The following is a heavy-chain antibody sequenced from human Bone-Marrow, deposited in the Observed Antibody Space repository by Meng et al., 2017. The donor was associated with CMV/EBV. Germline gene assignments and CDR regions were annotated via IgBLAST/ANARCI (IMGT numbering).Heavy chain of an antibody. CDR2: ISSSSSYI. V-gene: IGHV3-21*01. D-gene: IGHD2-21*01. CDR3: ARGKHSINWFDP. J-gene: IGHJ5*02. Sequence: GGSLRLSCAASGFTFSSYSMNWVRQAPGKGLEWASSISSSSSYIYYADSVKGRFTISRDNAKNSLYLQMNSLRAEDTAVYYCARGKHSINWFDPWGQGNLVTVSS. CDR1: GFTFSSYS.